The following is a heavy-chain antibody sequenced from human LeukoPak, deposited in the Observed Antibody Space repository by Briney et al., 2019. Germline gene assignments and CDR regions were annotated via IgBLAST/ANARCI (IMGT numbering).Heavy chain of an antibody. D-gene: IGHD2-21*02. V-gene: IGHV4-39*07. CDR2: IYYSGST. CDR3: ARATGGIVVVTALDY. CDR1: GGSISSSSYY. J-gene: IGHJ4*02. Sequence: SETLSLTCTVSGGSISSSSYYWGWIRQPPGKGLEWIGSIYYSGSTYYNPSLKSRVTISVDTSKNQFSLKLSSVTAADTAVYYCARATGGIVVVTALDYWGQGTLVTVSS.